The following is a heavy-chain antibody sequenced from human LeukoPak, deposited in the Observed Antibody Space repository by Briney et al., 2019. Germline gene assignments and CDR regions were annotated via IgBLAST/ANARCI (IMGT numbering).Heavy chain of an antibody. J-gene: IGHJ3*02. Sequence: PSETLSLTCTVSSGSVSSGSYYWSWSRQPPGKGLEWIGYIYYSGSTNYNPSPKSRVTISVDTSKNQFSLKLSSVTAADTAVYYCARDFLSVGATNAFDIWGQGTMVTVSS. CDR1: SGSVSSGSYY. D-gene: IGHD1-26*01. CDR3: ARDFLSVGATNAFDI. CDR2: IYYSGST. V-gene: IGHV4-61*01.